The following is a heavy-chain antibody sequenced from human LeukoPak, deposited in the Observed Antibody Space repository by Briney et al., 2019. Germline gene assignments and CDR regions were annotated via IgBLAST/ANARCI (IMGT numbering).Heavy chain of an antibody. J-gene: IGHJ4*02. CDR1: GGSISSYY. V-gene: IGHV4-59*01. CDR3: AREEGDDSSGYYYFDY. D-gene: IGHD3-22*01. CDR2: IYYSGST. Sequence: SETLSLTCTVSGGSISSYYWSWIRQPPGKGLEWIGYIYYSGSTNYNPSLKSRDTISVDTSKNQFSLKLSSVTAADTAVYYCAREEGDDSSGYYYFDYWGQGTLVTVSS.